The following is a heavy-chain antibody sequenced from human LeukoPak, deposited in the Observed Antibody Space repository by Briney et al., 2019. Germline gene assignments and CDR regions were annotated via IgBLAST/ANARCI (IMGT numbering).Heavy chain of an antibody. CDR2: IIPILGIA. V-gene: IGHV1-69*04. D-gene: IGHD5-24*01. CDR1: GGTFSSYA. J-gene: IGHJ3*02. Sequence: GASVKVSCKASGGTFSSYAISWVRQAPGQGLEWMGRIIPILGIANYAQKLQGRVTMTTDTSTSTAYMELRSLRSDDTAVYYCARVNPDGAFDIWGQGTMVTVSS. CDR3: ARVNPDGAFDI.